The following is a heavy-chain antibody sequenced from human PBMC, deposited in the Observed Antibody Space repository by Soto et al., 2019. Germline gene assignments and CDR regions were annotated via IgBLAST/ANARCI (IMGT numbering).Heavy chain of an antibody. J-gene: IGHJ4*02. CDR1: GFTFSSYG. V-gene: IGHV3-33*01. CDR3: ARDHPIFGSDY. D-gene: IGHD3-3*01. CDR2: IWYDGSNK. Sequence: QVQLVESGGGVVQPGRSLRLSCAASGFTFSSYGMHRVRQAPGKGLEWVAVIWYDGSNKYYADSVKGRFTISRDNSKNTLYLQMNSLRAEDTAVYYCARDHPIFGSDYWGQGTLVTVSS.